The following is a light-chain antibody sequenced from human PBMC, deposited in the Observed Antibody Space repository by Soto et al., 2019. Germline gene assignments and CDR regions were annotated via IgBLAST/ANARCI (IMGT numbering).Light chain of an antibody. J-gene: IGKJ1*01. CDR2: GAS. V-gene: IGKV3-20*01. CDR3: QQYGSSPPWA. Sequence: DIVLTQSPGTLSLSPVERSTLSYSSSQSVSSSYLAWYPQKPGQAPRLISSGASSRATGIPARFSGRGSGTDFTLTIRRLEPEDFAVYYCQQYGSSPPWAFGQGTKVDI. CDR1: QSVSSSY.